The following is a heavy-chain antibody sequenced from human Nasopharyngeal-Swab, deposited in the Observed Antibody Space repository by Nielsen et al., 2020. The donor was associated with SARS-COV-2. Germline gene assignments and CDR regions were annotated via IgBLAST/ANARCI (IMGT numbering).Heavy chain of an antibody. J-gene: IGHJ3*02. Sequence: VRQAPGKGLEWVSAISASGGSTYYADSVKGRFTISRDSSKNTLCLQMNSLRAEDTAVYYCAKSGVRGVIRYAFDIWGQGTMVTVSS. D-gene: IGHD3-10*01. V-gene: IGHV3-23*01. CDR3: AKSGVRGVIRYAFDI. CDR2: ISASGGST.